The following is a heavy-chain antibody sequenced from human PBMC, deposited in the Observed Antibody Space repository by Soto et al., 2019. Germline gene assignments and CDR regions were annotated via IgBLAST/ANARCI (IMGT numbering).Heavy chain of an antibody. CDR3: ARGLEYYFKPGVFDI. D-gene: IGHD1-26*01. CDR2: VGSSGNTK. Sequence: EVQLVESGGGLEQPGGSLRLSCAASGFTLSSSEMNWVRQAPGKGLEWVSYVGSSGNTKYYADSVKGRFTISRDNAKNSLYLQMNSLGAEDTAVYYCARGLEYYFKPGVFDIWGQGTMVTVSS. J-gene: IGHJ3*02. CDR1: GFTLSSSE. V-gene: IGHV3-48*03.